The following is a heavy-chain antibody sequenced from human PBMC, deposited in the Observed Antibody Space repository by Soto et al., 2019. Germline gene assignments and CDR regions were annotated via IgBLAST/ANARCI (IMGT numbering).Heavy chain of an antibody. CDR1: GYTFTEND. CDR2: MNPRSGNR. J-gene: IGHJ4*02. Sequence: ASVKVSCKASGYTFTENDINWVRQATGQGLEWMGWMNPRSGNRGYAQKFQGRVTMTRDDSITTAYMELSGLRSEDTAVYYCVRAPLDYYSADYFDNWGQGTLVTVSS. V-gene: IGHV1-8*01. D-gene: IGHD3-10*01. CDR3: VRAPLDYYSADYFDN.